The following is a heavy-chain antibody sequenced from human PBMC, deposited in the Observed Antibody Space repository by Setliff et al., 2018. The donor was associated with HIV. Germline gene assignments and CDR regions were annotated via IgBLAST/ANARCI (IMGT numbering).Heavy chain of an antibody. CDR3: ARRGRDGVLIVFATGFDP. CDR1: GGSISSSTYY. D-gene: IGHD2-8*01. Sequence: SETLSLTCSVSGGSISSSTYYWGGIRQPPGKGLEWIGDIFYTGNTYYNPSLKSRVAISVDTSENQFSLKLNSVTAADTAVYYCARRGRDGVLIVFATGFDPWGQGTLVTVSS. CDR2: IFYTGNT. V-gene: IGHV4-39*01. J-gene: IGHJ5*02.